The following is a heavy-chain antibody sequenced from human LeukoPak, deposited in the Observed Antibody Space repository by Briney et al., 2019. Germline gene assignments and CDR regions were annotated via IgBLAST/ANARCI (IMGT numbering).Heavy chain of an antibody. Sequence: PGGSLRLSCAASGFTFSSYWMSWVRQAPGKGLEWVANINEDGSVKYYVDSVKGRFTISRDNSKNMLYLQTNSLRAEDTAVYYCAKNELLWFGEFDAFDIWGQGTMVTVSS. CDR2: INEDGSVK. D-gene: IGHD3-10*01. V-gene: IGHV3-7*02. J-gene: IGHJ3*02. CDR1: GFTFSSYW. CDR3: AKNELLWFGEFDAFDI.